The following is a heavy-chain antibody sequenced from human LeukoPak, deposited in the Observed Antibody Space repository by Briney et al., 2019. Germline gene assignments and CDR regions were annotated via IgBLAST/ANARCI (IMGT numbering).Heavy chain of an antibody. J-gene: IGHJ4*02. CDR3: ARGPPGDSSGYYSHPFEN. CDR1: GYTLTSYY. Sequence: ASVKVSCKVSGYTLTSYYMHWVRQAPGQGLEWMGIINPSGGSTSSAQKFQGRVTMTRDTSTSTVYMELSSLRSEDTAVYYCARGPPGDSSGYYSHPFENWGQGTLVTVSS. D-gene: IGHD3-22*01. CDR2: INPSGGST. V-gene: IGHV1-46*01.